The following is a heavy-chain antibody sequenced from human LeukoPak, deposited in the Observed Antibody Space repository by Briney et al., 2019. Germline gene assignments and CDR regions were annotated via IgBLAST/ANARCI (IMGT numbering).Heavy chain of an antibody. Sequence: SETLSLTCTVSGGSISGYYWSCIRQPPGKGLEWIGYIYYSGSTNYNPSLKSRVTISVDTSKNQFSLKLSSVTAADTAVYYCARDLSTIMDFEIWGQGTMVTVSS. CDR1: GGSISGYY. J-gene: IGHJ3*02. CDR3: ARDLSTIMDFEI. D-gene: IGHD2-8*01. V-gene: IGHV4-59*01. CDR2: IYYSGST.